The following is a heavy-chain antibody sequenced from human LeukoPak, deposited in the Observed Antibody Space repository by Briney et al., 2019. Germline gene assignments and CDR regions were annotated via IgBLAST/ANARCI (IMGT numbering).Heavy chain of an antibody. J-gene: IGHJ4*02. CDR2: ITRTSSNL. V-gene: IGHV3-69-1*02. CDR1: GLTFSHSD. CDR3: ARNFDS. Sequence: GGSLRLSCVASGLTFSHSDFNWIRQAPGKGLEWFSTITRTSSNLYYAESVKGRFTTSRDDAKDSVYLQMESLRVEDTAIYYCARNFDSWGQGTLVTVSS.